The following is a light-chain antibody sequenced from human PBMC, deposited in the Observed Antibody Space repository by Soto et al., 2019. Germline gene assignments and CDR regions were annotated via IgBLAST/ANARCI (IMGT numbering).Light chain of an antibody. Sequence: QSVLTQPPSASGTPGQRVTISCSGSSSNIGSNYVYWYQQLPGTAPKLLIFRTNQRPSGVPDRFSGSKSGTSASLAVSGLQSEDEADYYCAAWDESLNHPVFGGGTKLTVL. CDR1: SSNIGSNY. V-gene: IGLV1-47*01. CDR3: AAWDESLNHPV. J-gene: IGLJ2*01. CDR2: RTN.